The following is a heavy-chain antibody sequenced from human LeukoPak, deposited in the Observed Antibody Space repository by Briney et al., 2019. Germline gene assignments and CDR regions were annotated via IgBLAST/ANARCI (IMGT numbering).Heavy chain of an antibody. Sequence: GRSLRLSCAASGFTFSSYGMHWVRQAPGKGLEWVAVISYDGSNKYYADPVKGRFTISRDNSKNTLYLQMNSLRAEDTAVYYCAKGGNWGLGDYWGQGTLVTVSS. CDR2: ISYDGSNK. D-gene: IGHD7-27*01. CDR3: AKGGNWGLGDY. V-gene: IGHV3-30*18. CDR1: GFTFSSYG. J-gene: IGHJ4*02.